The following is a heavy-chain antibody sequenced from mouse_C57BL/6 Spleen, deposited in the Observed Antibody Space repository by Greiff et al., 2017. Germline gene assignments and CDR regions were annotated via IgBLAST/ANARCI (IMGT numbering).Heavy chain of an antibody. D-gene: IGHD6-2*01. Sequence: EVHLVESGGGLVKPGGSLKLSCAASGFTFSSYTMSWVRQTPEQRLEWVATISGGGGNTYYPDSVKGRFTIARDNAKNTLYLQMSSLRSEDTALYYCARNTRLDYYSMDYWGQGTSVTVSS. CDR3: ARNTRLDYYSMDY. V-gene: IGHV5-9*01. J-gene: IGHJ4*01. CDR2: ISGGGGNT. CDR1: GFTFSSYT.